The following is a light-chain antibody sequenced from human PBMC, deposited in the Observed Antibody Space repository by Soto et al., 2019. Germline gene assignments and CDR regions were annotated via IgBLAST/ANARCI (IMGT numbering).Light chain of an antibody. Sequence: QSALTQPASVSGSPGQSIAISCTGVRTDVDGYDYVSWYQQHPGQAPQLIIYDVSNRPSGVSHRFSGSKSGNTASLTVSGLQAEDEADYYCSSYTGTNNFGVFGPGTKVTVL. CDR2: DVS. CDR3: SSYTGTNNFGV. V-gene: IGLV2-14*03. J-gene: IGLJ1*01. CDR1: RTDVDGYDY.